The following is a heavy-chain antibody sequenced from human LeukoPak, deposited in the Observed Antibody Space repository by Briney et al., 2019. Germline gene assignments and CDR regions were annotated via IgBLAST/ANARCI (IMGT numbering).Heavy chain of an antibody. CDR3: ARVFDVAVAGTDY. D-gene: IGHD6-19*01. Sequence: VSVKVSCKASGYTFTGYYMHWVRQAPGQGLEWMGWINPNSGGTNYAQKFQGRVTMTRDTSISTAYMELSRLRSDDTAVYYCARVFDVAVAGTDYWGQGTLVTVSS. J-gene: IGHJ4*02. V-gene: IGHV1-2*02. CDR2: INPNSGGT. CDR1: GYTFTGYY.